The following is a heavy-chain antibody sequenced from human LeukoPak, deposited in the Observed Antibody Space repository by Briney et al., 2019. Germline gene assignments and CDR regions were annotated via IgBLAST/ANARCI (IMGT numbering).Heavy chain of an antibody. Sequence: QAGGSLRLSCAASGFTFSSYGMSWVRQAPGKGLEWVSAISGSGGSTYYADSVKGRFTISRDNSKNTLYLQMNSLRAEDTAVYYCTRQGVVGATDYWGQGTLVTVSS. CDR3: TRQGVVGATDY. CDR2: ISGSGGST. J-gene: IGHJ4*02. D-gene: IGHD1-26*01. CDR1: GFTFSSYG. V-gene: IGHV3-23*01.